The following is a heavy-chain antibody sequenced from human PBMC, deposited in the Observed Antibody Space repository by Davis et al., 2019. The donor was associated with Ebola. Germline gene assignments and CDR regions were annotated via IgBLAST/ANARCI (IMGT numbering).Heavy chain of an antibody. D-gene: IGHD1-7*01. CDR3: ATDRISGTWGFGYYMDV. V-gene: IGHV3-30-3*01. CDR1: GFTFTTYA. Sequence: PGGSLRLSCVGSGFTFTTYAMHWVRQAPGTGLEWVSLISYDGNKKFYTDSVKGRFTISSDNSKNHLYLQMDGLRAEDTAVYYCATDRISGTWGFGYYMDVWGRGTMVTVSS. J-gene: IGHJ6*03. CDR2: ISYDGNKK.